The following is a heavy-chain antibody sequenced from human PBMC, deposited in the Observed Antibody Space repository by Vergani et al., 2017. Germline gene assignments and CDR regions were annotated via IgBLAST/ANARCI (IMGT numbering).Heavy chain of an antibody. D-gene: IGHD3-22*01. V-gene: IGHV4-4*07. Sequence: QLQLQESGPGLVKPSETLSLTCTVSGGSISSYYWSWIRQPAGKGLEWIGRIYTSGSTNYNPSLKSRVTMSVDTSKNQFSLKLSSVTAADTAVYYCARDPDYYDSSGYYHYYYGMDVWGQGTTVTVSS. CDR1: GGSISSYY. CDR2: IYTSGST. J-gene: IGHJ6*02. CDR3: ARDPDYYDSSGYYHYYYGMDV.